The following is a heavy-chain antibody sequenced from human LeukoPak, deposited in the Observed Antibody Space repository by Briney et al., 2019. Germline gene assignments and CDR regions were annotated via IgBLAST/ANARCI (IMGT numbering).Heavy chain of an antibody. CDR1: GFTFSNAW. CDR3: THNNRHYDFWSGYYPYYYYMDV. CDR2: IKSKTDGGTT. V-gene: IGHV3-15*01. D-gene: IGHD3-3*01. Sequence: PGGSLRLSCAASGFTFSNAWMSWVRQAPGKGLEWVGRIKSKTDGGTTDYAAPVKGRFTISRDDSKNTLYLQMNSLKTEDTAVYYCTHNNRHYDFWSGYYPYYYYMDVWGKGTTVTVSS. J-gene: IGHJ6*03.